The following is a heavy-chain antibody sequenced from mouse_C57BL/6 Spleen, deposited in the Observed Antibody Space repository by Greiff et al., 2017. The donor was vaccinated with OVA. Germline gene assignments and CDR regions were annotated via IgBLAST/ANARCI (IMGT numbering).Heavy chain of an antibody. Sequence: EVQRVESGGGLVKPGGSLKLSCAASGFTFSSYAMSWVRQTPEKRLEWVATISDGGSYTYYPDNVKGRFTISRDNAKNNLYLQMSHLKSEDTAMYYCARGDGSSYDYFDYWGQGTTLTVSS. D-gene: IGHD1-1*01. CDR1: GFTFSSYA. CDR2: ISDGGSYT. CDR3: ARGDGSSYDYFDY. J-gene: IGHJ2*01. V-gene: IGHV5-4*01.